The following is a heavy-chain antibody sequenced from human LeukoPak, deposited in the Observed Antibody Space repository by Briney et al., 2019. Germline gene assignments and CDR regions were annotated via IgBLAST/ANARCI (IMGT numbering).Heavy chain of an antibody. J-gene: IGHJ3*02. CDR2: INSSSSYI. V-gene: IGHV3-21*01. CDR1: GYTFSNYG. Sequence: ESLRLSCAASGYTFSNYGIDWVRQAPGKGLEWVATINSSSSYINYAHSVQGQFTISRDNSNNTLYLQRNSLRAADTAMYYCAEGGRSSWTDAFVIWGQGKMFTVSS. CDR3: AEGGRSSWTDAFVI. D-gene: IGHD6-13*01.